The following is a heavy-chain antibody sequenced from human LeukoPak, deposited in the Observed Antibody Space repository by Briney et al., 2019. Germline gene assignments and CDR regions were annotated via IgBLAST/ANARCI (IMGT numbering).Heavy chain of an antibody. D-gene: IGHD2-15*01. Sequence: ASVKVSCKASGYTFTGYYMHWVRQAPGQGLEWMGWINPNSGGTNYAQKFQGRATMTRDTSISTAYMELSRLRSDDTAVYYCARDRRYCSDGSCYEAFDIWGQGTMVTVSS. V-gene: IGHV1-2*02. CDR3: ARDRRYCSDGSCYEAFDI. CDR1: GYTFTGYY. J-gene: IGHJ3*02. CDR2: INPNSGGT.